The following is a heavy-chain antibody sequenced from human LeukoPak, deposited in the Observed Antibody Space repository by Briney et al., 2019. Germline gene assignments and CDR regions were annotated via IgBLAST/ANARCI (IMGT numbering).Heavy chain of an antibody. CDR3: TTVYY. CDR1: GFTFSDTW. CDR2: IQSKADGGTP. Sequence: KSGGSLRLSCAARGFTFSDTWMSWVRQSPGQGLEWVGRIQSKADGGTPAYAVPVKGRFIISRDDPKNTVYLQMDSLKIEDTGVYYCTTVYYWGQGTAVTVAS. V-gene: IGHV3-15*01. J-gene: IGHJ4*02.